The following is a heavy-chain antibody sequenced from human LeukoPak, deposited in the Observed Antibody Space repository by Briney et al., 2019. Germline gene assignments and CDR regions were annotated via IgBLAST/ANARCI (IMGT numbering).Heavy chain of an antibody. D-gene: IGHD3-10*01. Sequence: GGSLRLSCAASGFTVSTNYMNWVRQAPGKGLEWVSILYSGSDTYYADSVKGRFTISRDSSKNILSLQMNNLRAEDTAVYYCARVGDHFHRYLDLWGRGTLVTVSS. CDR2: LYSGSDT. J-gene: IGHJ2*01. CDR3: ARVGDHFHRYLDL. CDR1: GFTVSTNY. V-gene: IGHV3-53*01.